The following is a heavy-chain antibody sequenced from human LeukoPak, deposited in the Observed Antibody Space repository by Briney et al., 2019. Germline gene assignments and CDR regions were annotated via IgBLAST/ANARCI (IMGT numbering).Heavy chain of an antibody. CDR3: ARDIGGGDYPHYMDV. CDR2: ISAYNGNT. CDR1: GSTLTELS. V-gene: IGHV1-18*01. J-gene: IGHJ6*03. D-gene: IGHD4-17*01. Sequence: VASVKVSCKVSGSTLTELSMHWVRQAPGEGLEWMGWISAYNGNTNYAQKLQGRVTMTTDTSTSTSYMELRSLRSDDTAVYYCARDIGGGDYPHYMDVWGKGTTVTVSS.